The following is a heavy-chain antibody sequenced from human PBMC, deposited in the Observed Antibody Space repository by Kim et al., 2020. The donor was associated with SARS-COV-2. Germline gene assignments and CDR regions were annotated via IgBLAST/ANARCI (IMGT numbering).Heavy chain of an antibody. J-gene: IGHJ4*03. D-gene: IGHD2-2*01. CDR1: GYTFTSYD. V-gene: IGHV1-46*01. CDR3: ARGGGSESVVVQSVGYFGY. CDR2: INLNGGNT. Sequence: ASVKVSCKASGYTFTSYDMHWVRQAPGQGLEWMGIINLNGGNTTYAQRFKGRFIISMDTSARTAYMHLSSLRSEDTAVYYCARGGGSESVVVQSVGYFGY.